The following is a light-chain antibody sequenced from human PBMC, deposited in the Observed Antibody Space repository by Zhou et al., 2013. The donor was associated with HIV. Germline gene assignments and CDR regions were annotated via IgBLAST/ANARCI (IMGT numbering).Light chain of an antibody. Sequence: QSALTQPASVSGSLGQSITISCTGTSSDIGYYNYVSWYQQHPGKAPKYLIYDVSNRPSGISNRFSGSKSGNTASLTISGLQAEDEADYHCSSYTRSNTLVFGGGTKLTVL. CDR1: SSDIGYYNY. J-gene: IGLJ2*01. CDR2: DVS. V-gene: IGLV2-14*03. CDR3: SSYTRSNTLV.